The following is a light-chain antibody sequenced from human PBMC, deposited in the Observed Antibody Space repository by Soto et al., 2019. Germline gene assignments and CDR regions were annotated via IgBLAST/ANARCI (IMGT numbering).Light chain of an antibody. CDR3: QQSYSTLT. CDR1: QSISSY. CDR2: AAS. J-gene: IGKJ3*01. Sequence: DIQMTKSPSSLSASVGDRVTITCRASQSISSYLNWYQQKPGKAPKLLIYAASSLQSGVPSRFSGSGSGTDFILTISSLQPEDFATYYCQQSYSTLTFGPGTKVDIK. V-gene: IGKV1-39*01.